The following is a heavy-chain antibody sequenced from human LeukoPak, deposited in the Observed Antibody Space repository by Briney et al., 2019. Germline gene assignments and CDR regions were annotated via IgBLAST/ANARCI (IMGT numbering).Heavy chain of an antibody. CDR2: ISYDGSNE. J-gene: IGHJ4*02. CDR3: ARDPRAYSSGWYGESDY. Sequence: PGRSLRLSCAASGFTFSSYVMHWVRQAPGKGLEWVAIISYDGSNEYYADSVKGRFTISRDNSKNTLYLQMNSLRAADTAVYYCARDPRAYSSGWYGESDYWGQGTLVTVSS. V-gene: IGHV3-30*04. D-gene: IGHD6-19*01. CDR1: GFTFSSYV.